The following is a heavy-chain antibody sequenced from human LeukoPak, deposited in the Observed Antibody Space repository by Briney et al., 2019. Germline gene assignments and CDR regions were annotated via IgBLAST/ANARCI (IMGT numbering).Heavy chain of an antibody. D-gene: IGHD3-3*01. J-gene: IGHJ4*02. CDR3: ARNAYDFWSGYYEGYFDY. CDR1: GGSISSYY. CDR2: IYTSGST. V-gene: IGHV4-4*07. Sequence: SETLSLTCTVSGGSISSYYWCWIRQPAGKGLEWIGRIYTSGSTNYNPSLKSRVTMSVDTSKNQFSLKLSSVTAADTAVYYCARNAYDFWSGYYEGYFDYWGQGTLVTVSS.